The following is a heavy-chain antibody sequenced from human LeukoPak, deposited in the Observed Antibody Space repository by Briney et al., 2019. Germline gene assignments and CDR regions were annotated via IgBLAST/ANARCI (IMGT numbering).Heavy chain of an antibody. CDR1: DDSIKSYF. CDR2: VFYRGST. D-gene: IGHD3-22*01. Sequence: SETLSLTCTVSDDSIKSYFWTWIRQSPGKGMEWIGYVFYRGSTSYNPSLRSRLTMSVDTSKSQFSLNLNSVTTADTAMYYCARSTRRHYDGSGYYYGEFDSWGQGILVTVSS. CDR3: ARSTRRHYDGSGYYYGEFDS. V-gene: IGHV4-59*01. J-gene: IGHJ4*02.